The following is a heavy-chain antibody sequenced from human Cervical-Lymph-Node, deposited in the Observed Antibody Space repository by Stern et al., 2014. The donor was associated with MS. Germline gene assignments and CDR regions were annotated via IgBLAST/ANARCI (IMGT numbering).Heavy chain of an antibody. CDR3: AKYLRHYYTFDI. V-gene: IGHV4-31*02. CDR1: GDSISRTAYY. CDR2: ISYNGIT. D-gene: IGHD3-22*01. J-gene: IGHJ3*02. Sequence: QLQLQESGPGQVKPSQTLSLTCSVSGDSISRTAYYWNWIRQHPQKGLEWIGYISYNGITSYNPSLKSRLSISSDTSKNHFSLSLSSATAADTAVYYCAKYLRHYYTFDIWGQGAVVTVSS.